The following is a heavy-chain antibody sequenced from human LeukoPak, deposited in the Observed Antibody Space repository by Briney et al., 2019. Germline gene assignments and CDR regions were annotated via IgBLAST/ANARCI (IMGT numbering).Heavy chain of an antibody. Sequence: SCTASGYTFTGYCMHWVRQAPGKGLEWVAVIWYDGSNKYYADSVKGRFTISRDNSKNTLYLQMNSLRAEDTAVYSCARGMTDFDYWGQGTLVTVSS. J-gene: IGHJ4*02. CDR2: IWYDGSNK. CDR1: GYTFTGYC. CDR3: ARGMTDFDY. V-gene: IGHV3-33*01. D-gene: IGHD2-8*01.